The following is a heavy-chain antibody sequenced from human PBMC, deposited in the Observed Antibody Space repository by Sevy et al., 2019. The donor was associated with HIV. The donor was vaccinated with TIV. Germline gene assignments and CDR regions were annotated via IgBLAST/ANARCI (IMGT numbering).Heavy chain of an antibody. Sequence: ASVKVSCKASGYTFTSYGISWVRQAPGQGLEWMGWIGAYNGNTNYAQRLQGRVTMTTDTSTSTAYMGLRSLGSDDTSVYYCARGWSPTQVTCLDDWGQGTLVTVSS. V-gene: IGHV1-18*01. CDR2: IGAYNGNT. J-gene: IGHJ4*02. D-gene: IGHD2-15*01. CDR1: GYTFTSYG. CDR3: ARGWSPTQVTCLDD.